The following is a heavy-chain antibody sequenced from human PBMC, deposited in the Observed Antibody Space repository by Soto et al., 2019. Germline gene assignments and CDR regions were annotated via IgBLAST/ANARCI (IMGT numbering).Heavy chain of an antibody. Sequence: PSETLSLTCTVSGGSISSSSYYWGWIRQPPGKGLEWIGSIYYSGSTYYNPSLKSRVTISVDTSKNQFSLKLSSVTAADTAVYYCARQSRERAYYYDSSGYFSPLNYFDYWGQGTLVTVSS. CDR2: IYYSGST. CDR1: GGSISSSSYY. D-gene: IGHD3-22*01. CDR3: ARQSRERAYYYDSSGYFSPLNYFDY. J-gene: IGHJ4*02. V-gene: IGHV4-39*01.